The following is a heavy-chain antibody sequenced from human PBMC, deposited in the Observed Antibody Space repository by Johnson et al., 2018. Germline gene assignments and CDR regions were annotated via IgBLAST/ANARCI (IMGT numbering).Heavy chain of an antibody. CDR1: GGSISSYF. D-gene: IGHD6-13*01. CDR3: SRGPEGIAARGGYYYYGMDV. J-gene: IGHJ6*02. Sequence: QVQLQESGPGLVKPSETLSLTCTVSGGSISSYFWSSIRQPPGKGLEWIGYIYYSGSTNYNPSLKSRVPISVDTSTNQFSLNLSSVTAADTAVYNRSRGPEGIAARGGYYYYGMDVWGQGTTVTVSS. CDR2: IYYSGST. V-gene: IGHV4-59*01.